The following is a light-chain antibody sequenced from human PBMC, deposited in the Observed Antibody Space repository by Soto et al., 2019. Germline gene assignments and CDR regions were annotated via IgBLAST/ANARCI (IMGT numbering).Light chain of an antibody. J-gene: IGLJ2*01. CDR2: DTY. CDR3: LIVNSGVAV. CDR1: SGTVTTSHY. Sequence: QAVVTQEPSLTVSPGGIVTLTCGSSSGTVTTSHYPYWFQQKPGQVPRTLIYDTYNKQSWTPARFSGSLLGGKAALTLSGAQPEDEADYYCLIVNSGVAVFGVRTKLTVL. V-gene: IGLV7-46*01.